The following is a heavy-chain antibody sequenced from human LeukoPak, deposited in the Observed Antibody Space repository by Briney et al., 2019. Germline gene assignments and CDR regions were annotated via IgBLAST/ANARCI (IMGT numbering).Heavy chain of an antibody. CDR1: GYTFTSYD. CDR3: ARFGIAARFFDY. J-gene: IGHJ4*02. Sequence: ASVKVSCKASGYTFTSYDINWVRQATGQGLEWMGWMNPNSGNTGYAQKFQGRVTMTRNTSISTAYMELSSLRSEDTAVYYCARFGIAARFFDYWGQGTLVTVSS. CDR2: MNPNSGNT. D-gene: IGHD6-13*01. V-gene: IGHV1-8*01.